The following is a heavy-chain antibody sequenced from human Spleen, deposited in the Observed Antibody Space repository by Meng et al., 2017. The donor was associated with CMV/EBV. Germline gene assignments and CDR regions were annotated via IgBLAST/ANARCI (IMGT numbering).Heavy chain of an antibody. CDR1: GFTFSSYW. D-gene: IGHD3-16*01. CDR3: ARAQVYYFDS. CDR2: IKQDGSDK. J-gene: IGHJ4*02. Sequence: GESLKISCAASGFTFSSYWMTWVRQAPGKGLEWVASIKQDGSDKYYVDSVKGRFTISRDNAENSLYLQMSSLRAEDTAVYYCARAQVYYFDSWGQGTLVTVSS. V-gene: IGHV3-7*01.